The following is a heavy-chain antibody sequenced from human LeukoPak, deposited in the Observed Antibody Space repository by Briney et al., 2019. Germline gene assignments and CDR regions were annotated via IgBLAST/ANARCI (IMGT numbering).Heavy chain of an antibody. CDR3: ARPVDIVVVVAAMPGYYFDY. CDR2: ISAYNGST. D-gene: IGHD2-15*01. J-gene: IGHJ4*02. CDR1: GYTFTSYG. Sequence: ASVTVSCKASGYTFTSYGISWVRQAPGQGLEWMGWISAYNGSTNYAQKLQGRVTMTTDTSTSTAYMELSRLRSDDTAVYYCARPVDIVVVVAAMPGYYFDYWGQGTLVTVSS. V-gene: IGHV1-18*01.